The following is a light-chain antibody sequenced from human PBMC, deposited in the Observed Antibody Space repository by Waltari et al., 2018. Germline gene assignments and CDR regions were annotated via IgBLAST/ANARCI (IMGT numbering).Light chain of an antibody. CDR2: GDT. Sequence: QSVLTQPPSVSGAPGQRVTISCTGSSSNIGTGFEVHWYQQLPGTAPKLLIYGDTNRPSGVPDRFSGSKSGTSASRAITGLQAEDEADYYCQSFDSSPSGWVFGGGTKLTVL. V-gene: IGLV1-40*01. CDR3: QSFDSSPSGWV. CDR1: SSNIGTGFE. J-gene: IGLJ3*02.